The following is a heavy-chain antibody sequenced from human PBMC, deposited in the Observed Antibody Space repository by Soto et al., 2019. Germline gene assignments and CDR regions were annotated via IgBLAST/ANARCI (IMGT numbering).Heavy chain of an antibody. V-gene: IGHV1-69*01. J-gene: IGHJ6*02. CDR1: GGTFTSYA. CDR3: AKGPFWSGYLRNFDYYGMDV. Sequence: QVQLVQSGAEVKKPGSSVKVSCEASGGTFTSYAISWVRQAPGQALEWMGGIIPIFGKTKYVQKFQGRVTITADESTSTAYMELSSLRSEDTAVYYCAKGPFWSGYLRNFDYYGMDVWCQGTTVTVSS. CDR2: IIPIFGKT. D-gene: IGHD3-3*01.